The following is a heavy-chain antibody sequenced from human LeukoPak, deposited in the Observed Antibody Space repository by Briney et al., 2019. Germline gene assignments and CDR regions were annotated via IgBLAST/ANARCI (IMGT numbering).Heavy chain of an antibody. CDR3: ARGYYYDSSGYDYGAFDI. CDR2: IIPIFGTA. D-gene: IGHD3-22*01. J-gene: IGHJ3*02. Sequence: SVKVSCKASGGTLSSYAISWVRQAPGQGLEWMGRIIPIFGTANYAQKFQGRVTITTDESTSTAYMELSSLRSEDTAVYYCARGYYYDSSGYDYGAFDIWGQGTMVTVSS. V-gene: IGHV1-69*05. CDR1: GGTLSSYA.